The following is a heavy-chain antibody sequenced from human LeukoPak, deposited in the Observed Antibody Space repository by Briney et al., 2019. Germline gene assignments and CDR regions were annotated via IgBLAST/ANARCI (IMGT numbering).Heavy chain of an antibody. J-gene: IGHJ4*02. CDR2: INHSGST. V-gene: IGHV4-34*01. CDR3: ARSRPVDTAMASFDY. CDR1: GGSFSGYY. D-gene: IGHD5-18*01. Sequence: SETPSLTCAVYGGSFSGYYWSWIRQPPGKGLEWIGEINHSGSTNYNPSLKSRVTISVDTSKNQFSLKLSSVTAADTAVYYCARSRPVDTAMASFDYWGQGTLVTVSS.